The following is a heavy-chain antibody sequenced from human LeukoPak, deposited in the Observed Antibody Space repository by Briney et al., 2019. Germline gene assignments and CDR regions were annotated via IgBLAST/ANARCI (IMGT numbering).Heavy chain of an antibody. CDR2: ISGSGGST. CDR1: GVTFSSYA. CDR3: AKRDYDFWSGSSTFDY. Sequence: GGSLRLSCAASGVTFSSYAMSWVRQAPGKGLEWVSAISGSGGSTYYADSVKGRFTISRGNSKNTLYLQMNSLRAEDTAVYYCAKRDYDFWSGSSTFDYWGQGTLVTVSS. D-gene: IGHD3-3*01. J-gene: IGHJ4*02. V-gene: IGHV3-23*01.